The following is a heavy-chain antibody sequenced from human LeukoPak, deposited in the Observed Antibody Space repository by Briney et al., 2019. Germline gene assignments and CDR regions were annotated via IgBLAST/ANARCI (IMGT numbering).Heavy chain of an antibody. V-gene: IGHV4-34*01. CDR1: GGSFSGYY. CDR2: INHSGST. J-gene: IGHJ4*02. Sequence: SETLSLTCAVYGGSFSGYYWSWTRQPPGKGLEWIGEINHSGSTNYNPSLKSRVTISVDTSKNQFSLKLSSVTAADTAVYYCARPRGYSYGYDYWGQGTLVTVSS. CDR3: ARPRGYSYGYDY. D-gene: IGHD5-18*01.